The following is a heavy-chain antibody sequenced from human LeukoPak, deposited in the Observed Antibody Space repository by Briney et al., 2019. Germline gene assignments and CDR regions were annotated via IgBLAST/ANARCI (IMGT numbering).Heavy chain of an antibody. CDR1: GGSIRHYQ. V-gene: IGHV4-59*12. CDR3: AREKRGAYYDFWSGLRKGWFDP. J-gene: IGHJ5*02. D-gene: IGHD3-3*01. CDR2: IHYNRTT. Sequence: ETLSLTRPVYGGSIRHYQWCWIRQPPGAGLEWIGYIHYNRTTNYNPSLKSRVTISVDTSKNQFSLKLSSVTAADTAVYYCAREKRGAYYDFWSGLRKGWFDPWGQGTLVTVSS.